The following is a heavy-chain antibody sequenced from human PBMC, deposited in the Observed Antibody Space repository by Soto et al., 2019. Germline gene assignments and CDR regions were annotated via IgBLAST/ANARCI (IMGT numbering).Heavy chain of an antibody. CDR2: TYYRSKWYN. V-gene: IGHV6-1*01. Sequence: SQTLSLTCALSGDSVSSNSAAWNWIRQSPSRGLEWLGRTYYRSKWYNDYAVPVKSRITINPDTSKNQFSLQLNSVTPEDTAVYYCARVNWNLGYYGMDVWGQGTTVTVSS. CDR3: ARVNWNLGYYGMDV. J-gene: IGHJ6*02. CDR1: GDSVSSNSAA. D-gene: IGHD1-7*01.